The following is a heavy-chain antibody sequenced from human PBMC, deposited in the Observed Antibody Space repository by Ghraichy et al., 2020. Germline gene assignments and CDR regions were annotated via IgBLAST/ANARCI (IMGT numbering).Heavy chain of an antibody. CDR2: ISSSSSYI. CDR1: GFTFSSCS. D-gene: IGHD6-25*01. CDR3: ALTPIAAESDAFDI. J-gene: IGHJ3*02. Sequence: GGSLRLSCAASGFTFSSCSMNWVRQAPGKGLEWVSSISSSSSYIYYADSVKGRFTISRDNSKNSLYLQMNSLRAEDTAVYYCALTPIAAESDAFDIWGQGTLVTVSS. V-gene: IGHV3-21*01.